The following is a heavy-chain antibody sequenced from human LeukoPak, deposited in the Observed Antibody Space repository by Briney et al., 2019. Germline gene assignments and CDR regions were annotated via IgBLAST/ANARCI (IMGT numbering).Heavy chain of an antibody. CDR2: ISSRSSYI. J-gene: IGHJ4*02. D-gene: IGHD2-15*01. CDR3: AGGSVVVAADGNFDY. V-gene: IGHV3-21*01. Sequence: PGGSLRLSCAASGFTFSSYSMNWVRQAPGKGLEWVSSISSRSSYIYYADSVKGRFTISRDNAKNSLYLQMNSLRAEDTAVYYCAGGSVVVAADGNFDYWGQGTLVTVSS. CDR1: GFTFSSYS.